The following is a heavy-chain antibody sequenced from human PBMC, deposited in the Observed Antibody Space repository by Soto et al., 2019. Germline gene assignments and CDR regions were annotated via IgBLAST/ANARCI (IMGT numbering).Heavy chain of an antibody. J-gene: IGHJ6*02. CDR3: ASSVAKYYSYGMDV. CDR1: GGTFSSYA. D-gene: IGHD5-12*01. CDR2: IIPILGTA. Sequence: QVQLVQSGAEVKKPGSSVKVSCKASGGTFSSYAISWVRQAPGQGLEWMGGIIPILGTANYAQKVQGRVTITADESTSTADMEPSSLRSEDTAVYYCASSVAKYYSYGMDVWGQGATVTVSS. V-gene: IGHV1-69*12.